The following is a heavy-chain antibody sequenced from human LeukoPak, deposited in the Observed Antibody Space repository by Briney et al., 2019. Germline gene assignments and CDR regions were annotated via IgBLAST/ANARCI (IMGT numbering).Heavy chain of an antibody. CDR3: ATYCSSTSCPYNWFDP. J-gene: IGHJ5*02. D-gene: IGHD2-2*01. CDR2: RNRNSDNT. Sequence: ASVTVSCKASGYTFTSYDIIWLRQAPAPGLEWTGWRNRNSDNTGYAHNYQGRVTITRNTAISTAYMELSSLRSEDTAVYYCATYCSSTSCPYNWFDPWGQGTLVTVSS. CDR1: GYTFTSYD. V-gene: IGHV1-8*03.